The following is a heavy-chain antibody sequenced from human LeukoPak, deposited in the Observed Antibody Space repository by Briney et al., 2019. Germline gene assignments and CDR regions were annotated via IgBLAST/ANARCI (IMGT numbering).Heavy chain of an antibody. CDR3: ARGITGVYFDY. CDR2: ISDTSGT. V-gene: IGHV3-23*01. D-gene: IGHD1-20*01. Sequence: GRSLRLSCAASGFSFSSHGMTWVRQAPGKGLEWVSSISDTSGTYYADSVKGRFTISRDNSKNTLYLQMNSLRAEDTAVYYCARGITGVYFDYWGQGTLVTVSS. CDR1: GFSFSSHG. J-gene: IGHJ4*02.